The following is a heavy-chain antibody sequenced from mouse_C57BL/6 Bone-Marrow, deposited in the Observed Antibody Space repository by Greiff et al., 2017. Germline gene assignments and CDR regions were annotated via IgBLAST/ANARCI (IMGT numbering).Heavy chain of an antibody. D-gene: IGHD2-3*01. Sequence: VQLQQSGPVLVKPGPSVKISCKASGFTFTDYYMHWVKQSHGKSLEWIGLVYPYNGGTSYNQKFKGKDTLTVDTSSSTAYMELNSLTSEDSAVYYCARGERWLLRPYYYAMDYGGQGTSVTVSS. J-gene: IGHJ4*01. CDR2: VYPYNGGT. V-gene: IGHV1-36*01. CDR1: GFTFTDYY. CDR3: ARGERWLLRPYYYAMDY.